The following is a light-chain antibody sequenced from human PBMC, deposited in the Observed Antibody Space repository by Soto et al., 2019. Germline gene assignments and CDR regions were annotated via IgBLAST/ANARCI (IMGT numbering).Light chain of an antibody. V-gene: IGLV2-8*01. CDR1: SSDVGGYNY. J-gene: IGLJ1*01. Sequence: QSVLTQPPSASGSPGQSVTISCTGTSSDVGGYNYVSWYRQHPGKAPKLMIYEVSKRPSGVPDRFSGSKSGNTASLTVSGLQAEDEADYYCISYAGSNLLYVFGTGTKVT. CDR3: ISYAGSNLLYV. CDR2: EVS.